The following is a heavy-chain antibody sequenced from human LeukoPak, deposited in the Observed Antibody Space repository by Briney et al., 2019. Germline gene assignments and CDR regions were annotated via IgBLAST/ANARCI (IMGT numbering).Heavy chain of an antibody. J-gene: IGHJ4*02. CDR1: GFTFSSYA. D-gene: IGHD3-3*01. Sequence: GESLRLSCSASGFTFSSYAMHWVRQAPGKGLEWVSGISSSGGNTYYADSVKGRFTISRDNSKNTLYLQMNSLRAEDTAVYYCARKRPGYYGIDYWGQGTLVTVSS. CDR2: ISSSGGNT. CDR3: ARKRPGYYGIDY. V-gene: IGHV3-23*01.